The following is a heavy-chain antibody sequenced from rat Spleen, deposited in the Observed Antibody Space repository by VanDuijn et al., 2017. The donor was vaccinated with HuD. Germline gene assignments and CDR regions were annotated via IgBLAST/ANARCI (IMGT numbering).Heavy chain of an antibody. CDR3: ARPNYYSSYTYYFDY. D-gene: IGHD1-2*01. CDR2: ITNAAGKV. Sequence: EVQLVESGGGLVQPGRSLKLSCVASGFTFNNYWMTWIRQAPGKGLEWVASITNAAGKVHYPDSVKGRFTISRDTAQNTLYLQMDSLRSEDTATYYCARPNYYSSYTYYFDYWGQGVMVTVSS. CDR1: GFTFNNYW. J-gene: IGHJ2*01. V-gene: IGHV5-31*01.